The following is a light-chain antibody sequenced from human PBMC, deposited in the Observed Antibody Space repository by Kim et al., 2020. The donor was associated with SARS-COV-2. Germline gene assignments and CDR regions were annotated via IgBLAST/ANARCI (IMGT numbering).Light chain of an antibody. CDR1: QSVSSY. J-gene: IGKJ2*01. CDR2: GAS. V-gene: IGKV3-20*01. CDR3: QQYGNMYT. Sequence: DIVLTQSPGTLSLSPGERATLSCRASQSVSSYLAWYQQKPGQAPRLLIYGASSRATGIPDRFSGSRSGTDFTLIISRLEPEDLAVYYCQQYGNMYTFGQGTKLEI.